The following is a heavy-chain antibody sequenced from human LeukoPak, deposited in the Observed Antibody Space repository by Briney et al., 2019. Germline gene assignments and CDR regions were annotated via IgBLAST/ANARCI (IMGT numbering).Heavy chain of an antibody. D-gene: IGHD3-10*01. CDR1: GFTFSSYA. J-gene: IGHJ4*02. CDR2: ISYDGSNK. CDR3: ARDALYGSGSYPNDY. V-gene: IGHV3-30-3*01. Sequence: GGSLRLSCAASGFTFSSYAMHWVRQAPGKGLEWVAVISYDGSNKYYADSVKGRFTISRDNSKNTLYLQMNSLRAEDTAVYYCARDALYGSGSYPNDYWGQGTLVTVSS.